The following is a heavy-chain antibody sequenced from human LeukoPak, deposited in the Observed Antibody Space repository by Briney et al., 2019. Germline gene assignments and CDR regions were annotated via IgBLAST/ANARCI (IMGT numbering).Heavy chain of an antibody. CDR1: GGSISSYY. D-gene: IGHD3-22*01. J-gene: IGHJ6*02. CDR3: ARVNGYYDSSGYWPYYGMDV. CDR2: IYYSGST. V-gene: IGHV4-59*08. Sequence: KASETLSLTCTVSGGSISSYYWSWIRQPPGKGLEWIGYIYYSGSTNYNPSLKSRVTISVDTSKNQFSLKLSSVTAADTAVYYCARVNGYYDSSGYWPYYGMDVWGQGTTVTVSS.